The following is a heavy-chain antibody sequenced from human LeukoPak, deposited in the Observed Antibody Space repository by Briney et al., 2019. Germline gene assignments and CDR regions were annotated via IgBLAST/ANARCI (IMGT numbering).Heavy chain of an antibody. Sequence: PGRSLRLSCAASGFIFGGYGMYWVRQAPGKGLEWVSGINWNSDRIGYADSVKGRFTISRDNAKNSLYMQMNSVRAEDTALYYCARASYYYDTSGLGAFDVWGQGTTVVVSS. D-gene: IGHD3-22*01. J-gene: IGHJ3*01. CDR2: INWNSDRI. CDR3: ARASYYYDTSGLGAFDV. CDR1: GFIFGGYG. V-gene: IGHV3-9*01.